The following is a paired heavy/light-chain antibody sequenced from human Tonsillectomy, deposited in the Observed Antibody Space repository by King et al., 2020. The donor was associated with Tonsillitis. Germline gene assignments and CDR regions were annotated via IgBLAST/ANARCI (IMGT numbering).Light chain of an antibody. CDR1: SLRSYY. V-gene: IGLV3-19*01. CDR3: NSRDGSGNHLGV. J-gene: IGLJ2*01. Sequence: SSELTQDPAVSVALGQTVRITCQGDSLRSYYASWYQQKPGQAPVLVIYDKNNRPSGIPDRFSGSNSGNTGSLTITGAQAEDEADYYCNSRDGSGNHLGVFGGGTKLTVL. CDR2: DKN.
Heavy chain of an antibody. J-gene: IGHJ4*02. CDR2: MSSSGSTI. V-gene: IGHV3-11*01. CDR1: GFTLSDYY. CDR3: ARIWIQLWSPDY. D-gene: IGHD5-18*01. Sequence: QVQLVESGGGLVKPGGSLRLSCAASGFTLSDYYMSWIRQAPGKGLEWVSYMSSSGSTIYYADSVKGRFTISRDNAKNSLYLQMNSLRAEDTAVYYCARIWIQLWSPDYWGQGTLVTVSS.